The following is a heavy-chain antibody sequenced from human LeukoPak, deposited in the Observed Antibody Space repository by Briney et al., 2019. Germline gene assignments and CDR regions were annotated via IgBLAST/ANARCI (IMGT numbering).Heavy chain of an antibody. J-gene: IGHJ4*02. CDR1: GFTFSDYY. D-gene: IGHD3-22*01. CDR2: ISSSGSTI. CDR3: ASSNLGYYYDSNGYSLFDY. Sequence: GGSLRLSCAASGFTFSDYYMSWIRQAPGKGLEWVSYISSSGSTIYYADSVKGRFTISRDNAKNSLYLQMNSLRAEDTAVYYCASSNLGYYYDSNGYSLFDYWGQGTLVTVSS. V-gene: IGHV3-11*01.